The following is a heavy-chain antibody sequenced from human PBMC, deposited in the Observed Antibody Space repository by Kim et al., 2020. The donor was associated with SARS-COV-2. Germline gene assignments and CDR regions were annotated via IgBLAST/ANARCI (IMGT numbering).Heavy chain of an antibody. D-gene: IGHD3-16*01. CDR1: GGSFSGYY. CDR2: IKHSGST. CDR3: ARGLGGSVDY. V-gene: IGHV4-34*01. Sequence: SETLSLTCAVYGGSFSGYYWSWIRQPPGKGLEWMGEIKHSGSTNYNPALKSRVTISVDTSKNQFSLKLSSVTAADTAVYYCARGLGGSVDYWGQGTLVTVSS. J-gene: IGHJ4*02.